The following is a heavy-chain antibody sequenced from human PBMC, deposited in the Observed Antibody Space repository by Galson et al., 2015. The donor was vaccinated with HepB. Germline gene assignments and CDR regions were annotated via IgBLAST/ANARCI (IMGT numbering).Heavy chain of an antibody. D-gene: IGHD3-10*01. V-gene: IGHV3-23*01. Sequence: SLRLSCAASGSTFSSYAMNWVRQAPGKGLEWVSTISAGSVSTFYADSVRGRFTISRDNSKNMLYLHMNSLRVEDTAVYYCAKGAASYYYGSGILDSWGQGTLLTVSS. CDR2: ISAGSVST. CDR1: GSTFSSYA. J-gene: IGHJ4*02. CDR3: AKGAASYYYGSGILDS.